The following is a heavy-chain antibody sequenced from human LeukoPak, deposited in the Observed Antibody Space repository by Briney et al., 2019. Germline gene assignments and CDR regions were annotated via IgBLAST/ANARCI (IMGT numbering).Heavy chain of an antibody. V-gene: IGHV3-7*01. CDR3: ARDLSYYDFWSGYRPHPDYGMDV. J-gene: IGHJ6*02. D-gene: IGHD3-3*01. CDR1: GFTFSSYW. CDR2: IKQDGSEK. Sequence: GGSLRLSCAASGFTFSSYWMSWVRQAPGKGLEWVANIKQDGSEKYYVDSVKGRFTISRDNAKNSLYLQMNSLRAEDTAVYYCARDLSYYDFWSGYRPHPDYGMDVWGQGTTVTVSS.